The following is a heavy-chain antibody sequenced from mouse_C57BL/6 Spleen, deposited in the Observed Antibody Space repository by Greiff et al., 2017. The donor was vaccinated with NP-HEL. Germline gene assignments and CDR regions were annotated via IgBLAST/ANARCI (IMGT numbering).Heavy chain of an antibody. CDR2: IYPSDSET. CDR1: GYTFTSYW. V-gene: IGHV1-61*01. Sequence: QVQLQQSGAELVRPGSSVKLSCKASGYTFTSYWMDWVKQRPGQGLEWIGNIYPSDSETHYNQKFKDKATLTVDKSSSTAYMQLSSLTSEDSAVYYCARGIYGNYFDYWGQGTTLTVSS. D-gene: IGHD2-1*01. J-gene: IGHJ2*01. CDR3: ARGIYGNYFDY.